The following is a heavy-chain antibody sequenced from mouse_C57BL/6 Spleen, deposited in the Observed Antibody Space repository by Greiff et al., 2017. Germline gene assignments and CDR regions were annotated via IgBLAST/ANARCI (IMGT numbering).Heavy chain of an antibody. Sequence: VKLMESGAELVKPGASVKISCKASGYAFSSYWMNWVKQRPGKGLEWIGQIYPGDGDTNYNGKFKGKATLTADKSSSTAYMQLSSLTSEDSAVYFCARGYYGSSYAYWYFDVWGTGTTVTVSS. J-gene: IGHJ1*03. V-gene: IGHV1-80*01. CDR2: IYPGDGDT. CDR1: GYAFSSYW. CDR3: ARGYYGSSYAYWYFDV. D-gene: IGHD1-1*01.